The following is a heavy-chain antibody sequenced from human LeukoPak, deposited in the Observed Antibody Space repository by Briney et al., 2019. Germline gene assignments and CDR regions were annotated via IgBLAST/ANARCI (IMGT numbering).Heavy chain of an antibody. CDR2: ISYDGSNK. V-gene: IGHV3-30-3*01. D-gene: IGHD3-16*01. J-gene: IGHJ4*02. Sequence: GSLRLSCAASGFTFSSYAMHWVRQAPGKGLEWVAVISYDGSNKYYTDSVKGRFTISRDSSKNTLYLQMNSLRAEDTAVYYCARDPMGSPYYFDYWGQGTLVTVSS. CDR1: GFTFSSYA. CDR3: ARDPMGSPYYFDY.